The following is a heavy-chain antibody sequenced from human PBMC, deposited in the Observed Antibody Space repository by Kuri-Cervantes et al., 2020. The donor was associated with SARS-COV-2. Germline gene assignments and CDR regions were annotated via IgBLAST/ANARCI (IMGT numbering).Heavy chain of an antibody. J-gene: IGHJ6*02. V-gene: IGHV1-69*13. CDR2: IIPMLGTA. Sequence: SVKVSCKASGYTLASYGLSWVRQAPGQGPEWMGGIIPMLGTANYAQKFQDRVTITADESTRTAYMELSSLRSEDSAVYYCAREGDYSYYHGMDVWGQGTTDTVSS. CDR3: AREGDYSYYHGMDV. CDR1: GYTLASYG.